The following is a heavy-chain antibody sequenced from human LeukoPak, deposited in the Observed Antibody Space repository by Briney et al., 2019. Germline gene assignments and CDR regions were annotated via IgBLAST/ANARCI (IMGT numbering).Heavy chain of an antibody. CDR2: IYHSGST. J-gene: IGHJ6*04. V-gene: IGHV4-38-2*01. Sequence: KPSATLSLTCAVSGYSISSGYYWGWIRQPPGTGLEWIGSIYHSGSTYYNPSLKSRVTISVDTSKNQFSLKLSSVTAADTAVYYCAREVRDIVVVPAAMGGYYGMDVWGKGTTVTVSS. D-gene: IGHD2-2*01. CDR1: GYSISSGYY. CDR3: AREVRDIVVVPAAMGGYYGMDV.